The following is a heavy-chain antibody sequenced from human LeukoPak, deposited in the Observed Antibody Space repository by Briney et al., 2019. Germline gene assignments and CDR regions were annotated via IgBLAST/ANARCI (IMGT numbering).Heavy chain of an antibody. Sequence: SETLSLTCTVSGGSISNYYWSWIRQPAGKGLEWIGRIYAGGTASYNPSLKSRVTMSADMSKNQLSLKLTSVTAADTAVYYCARRGELTLDPWGQGTLVTVSS. CDR2: IYAGGTA. CDR3: ARRGELTLDP. J-gene: IGHJ5*02. CDR1: GGSISNYY. D-gene: IGHD3-16*01. V-gene: IGHV4-4*07.